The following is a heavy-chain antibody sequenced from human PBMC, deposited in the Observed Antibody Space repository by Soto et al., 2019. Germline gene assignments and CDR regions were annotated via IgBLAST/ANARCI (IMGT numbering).Heavy chain of an antibody. J-gene: IGHJ3*01. CDR1: GFNFSQHA. D-gene: IGHD3-16*01. CDR3: ARECSVICGGAFDV. Sequence: QVHLVESGGGVVQPGKSLRLSCAASGFNFSQHAIHWVRQAPGKGLEWVAVISYGGSKKYYADSVSGRFSISRDNSKATMFLHMNNLRIEDTAVYFCARECSVICGGAFDVWGQGTMVTVSS. CDR2: ISYGGSKK. V-gene: IGHV3-30-3*01.